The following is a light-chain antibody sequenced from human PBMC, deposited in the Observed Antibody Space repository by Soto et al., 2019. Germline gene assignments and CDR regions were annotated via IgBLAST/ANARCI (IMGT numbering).Light chain of an antibody. CDR2: DVS. Sequence: DLRINHDTSTMSASVRERVTIGCRSSQSINNLLAWYQQKPGKAPKFLIYDVSTLESGVPSRFSGSGSGTEFTLTISSLQPEDFATYYCQQYDSYPLTFGGGTKVDIK. V-gene: IGKV1-5*01. CDR1: QSINNL. J-gene: IGKJ4*01. CDR3: QQYDSYPLT.